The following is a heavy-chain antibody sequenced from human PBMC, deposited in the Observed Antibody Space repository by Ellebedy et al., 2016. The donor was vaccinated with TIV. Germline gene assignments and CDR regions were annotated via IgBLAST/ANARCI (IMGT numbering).Heavy chain of an antibody. J-gene: IGHJ4*02. V-gene: IGHV3-48*02. CDR1: GFTFSSYS. Sequence: GGSLRLSXAGSGFTFSSYSMNWVRQAPGKGLEWVSYISSSGVTIYYADSVKGRFTISRDNAKNSLYLQMNSLRDEDTAVYYCASDPVAGTANWGQGILVTVSS. D-gene: IGHD6-19*01. CDR3: ASDPVAGTAN. CDR2: ISSSGVTI.